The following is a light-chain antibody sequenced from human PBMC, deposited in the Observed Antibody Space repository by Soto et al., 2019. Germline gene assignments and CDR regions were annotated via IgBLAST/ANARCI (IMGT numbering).Light chain of an antibody. CDR3: QQANSFHLT. V-gene: IGKV1-27*01. CDR1: LPISNY. CDR2: AAS. Sequence: DIQMTQSPSSLSASVGDRVTITFRASLPISNYLAWYQQKPGKIPNLLIYAASTLQAGVPSRFSGSGSGTNFTLTINDLQPEDFPTYFCQQANSFHLTVGQGTRLEI. J-gene: IGKJ5*01.